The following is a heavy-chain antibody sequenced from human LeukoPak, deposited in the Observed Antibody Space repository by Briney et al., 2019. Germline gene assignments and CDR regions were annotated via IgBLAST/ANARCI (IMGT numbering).Heavy chain of an antibody. CDR3: AKVLSTTVTTGYGMDV. CDR2: ISGSGGST. D-gene: IGHD4-17*01. J-gene: IGHJ6*02. Sequence: GGSLRLSCAASGFTFSSYAMSWVSQAPGKGLEWVSAISGSGGSTYYADSVKGRFTISRDNSKNTLYLQMNSLRAEDTAVYYCAKVLSTTVTTGYGMDVWGQGTTVTVSS. CDR1: GFTFSSYA. V-gene: IGHV3-23*01.